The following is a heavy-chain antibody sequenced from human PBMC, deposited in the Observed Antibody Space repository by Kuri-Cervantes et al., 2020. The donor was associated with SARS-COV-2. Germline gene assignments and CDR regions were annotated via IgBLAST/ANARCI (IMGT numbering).Heavy chain of an antibody. J-gene: IGHJ4*02. D-gene: IGHD1-26*01. Sequence: ASVKVSCKASGYTFTGYYMHWVRQAPGQGLEWMGWINPSGGTKYAQKFQGRVTMTRDTSISTAYMELSSLRSEDTAVYYCATAPAYSGRALLAYWGQGTLVTVSS. CDR2: INPSGGT. CDR1: GYTFTGYY. CDR3: ATAPAYSGRALLAY. V-gene: IGHV1-2*02.